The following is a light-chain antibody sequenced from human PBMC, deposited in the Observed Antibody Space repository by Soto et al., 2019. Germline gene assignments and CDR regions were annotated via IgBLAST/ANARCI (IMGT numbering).Light chain of an antibody. V-gene: IGKV3-20*01. CDR2: GAS. CDR1: PSVSGSN. CDR3: QQYGSSPPMYT. Sequence: EIVLTQSPGTLSLSPGERATLSCRASPSVSGSNLAWYQQKPGQAPRLVIYGASSRATGIPDRFSGSGSGTDFTPTISRLEPEDFAVYYCQQYGSSPPMYTFGQGTKVDI. J-gene: IGKJ2*01.